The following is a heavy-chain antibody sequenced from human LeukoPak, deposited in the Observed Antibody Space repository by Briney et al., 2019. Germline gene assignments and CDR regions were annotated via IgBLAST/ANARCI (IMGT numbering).Heavy chain of an antibody. CDR1: GGSIRSYY. J-gene: IGHJ4*02. V-gene: IGHV4-4*07. CDR2: IYTSGST. Sequence: SETLSLTCTVSGGSIRSYYWSWIRQPAGKGLEWIGRIYTSGSTDYNPSLKSRVTMSVDTSKNQFSLKLSSVTAADTAVYYCARGGSYAHFDSWGQGTLVTVSS. CDR3: ARGGSYAHFDS. D-gene: IGHD1-26*01.